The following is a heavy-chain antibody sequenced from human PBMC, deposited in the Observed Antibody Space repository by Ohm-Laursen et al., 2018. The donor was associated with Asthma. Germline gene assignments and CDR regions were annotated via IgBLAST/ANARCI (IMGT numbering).Heavy chain of an antibody. V-gene: IGHV1-69*13. CDR3: ALIMVYANYFDY. D-gene: IGHD2-8*01. J-gene: IGHJ4*02. CDR2: IIPIFGTA. CDR1: GYKFSSYG. Sequence: GASVKVSCKAAGYKFSSYGISWVRQAPGQGLEWMGGIIPIFGTANYAQKFQGRVTITADESTSTAYMELSSLRSEDTAVYYCALIMVYANYFDYWGQGTLVTVSS.